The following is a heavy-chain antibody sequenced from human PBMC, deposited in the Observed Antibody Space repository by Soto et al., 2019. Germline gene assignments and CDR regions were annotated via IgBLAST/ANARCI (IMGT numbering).Heavy chain of an antibody. CDR1: GGSISSYY. J-gene: IGHJ5*02. CDR3: ARDDGRDYGDYQSPRLGSFDP. Sequence: SETLSLTCTVSGGSISSYYWSWIRQPPGKGLEWIGYIYYSGSTNYNPSLKSRVTISVDTSKNQFSLKLSSVTAADTAVYYCARDDGRDYGDYQSPRLGSFDPWGQGTLVTVSS. V-gene: IGHV4-59*01. CDR2: IYYSGST. D-gene: IGHD4-17*01.